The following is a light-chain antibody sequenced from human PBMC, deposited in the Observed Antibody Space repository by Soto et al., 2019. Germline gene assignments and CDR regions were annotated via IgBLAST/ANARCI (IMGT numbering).Light chain of an antibody. CDR2: LGS. CDR3: MQALQTPYT. Sequence: DIVMTQSPLSLPVTPGEPASIHCTSSQSLLHSNGYNYLDWFLQKAGQSPQLLIYLGSARASGVPDRFSGSGSGTDFTLKISRVEAEDVGVYYCMQALQTPYTFGQGTKLEIK. V-gene: IGKV2-28*01. J-gene: IGKJ2*01. CDR1: QSLLHSNGYNY.